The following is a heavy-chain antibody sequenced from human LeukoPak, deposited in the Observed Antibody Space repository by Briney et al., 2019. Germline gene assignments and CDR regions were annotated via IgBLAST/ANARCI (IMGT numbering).Heavy chain of an antibody. CDR2: IYYSGST. CDR1: GGSISSSSYK. CDR3: ARDSSGWYGGAPYNWFDP. Sequence: SETLSLTCTVSGGSISSSSYKWGWIRQPPGKGLEWIGSIYYSGSTFYSPSLKSRVTISVDTSKNQFSLKLSSVTAADTAVYYCARDSSGWYGGAPYNWFDPWGQGTLVTVSS. J-gene: IGHJ5*02. V-gene: IGHV4-39*07. D-gene: IGHD6-19*01.